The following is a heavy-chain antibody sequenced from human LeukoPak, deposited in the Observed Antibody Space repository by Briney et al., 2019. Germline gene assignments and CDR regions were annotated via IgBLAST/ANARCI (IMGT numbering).Heavy chain of an antibody. V-gene: IGHV3-23*01. D-gene: IGHD3-10*01. CDR3: AKGAVQGYYGSGTPGH. CDR2: ISGSGGST. Sequence: GGSLRLSCAASGFTFSRYAMSWVRQAPGKGLEWGSAISGSGGSTYYADSVKGRFIISRDNSKNTLYLQMNSLRAEDTAVYYCAKGAVQGYYGSGTPGHWGQGTLVTVSS. CDR1: GFTFSRYA. J-gene: IGHJ4*02.